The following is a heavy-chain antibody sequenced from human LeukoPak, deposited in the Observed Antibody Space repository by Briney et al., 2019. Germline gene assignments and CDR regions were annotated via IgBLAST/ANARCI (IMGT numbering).Heavy chain of an antibody. CDR2: ISYDGSNK. V-gene: IGHV3-30*18. Sequence: GGSLRLSCAASGFTFSSYGMHWVRQAPGKGLEWVAVISYDGSNKYYADSVKGRFTISRDNSKNTLYLQMNGLRAEDTAVYYCAKPIVVAQLYYYYGTDVWGQGTTVTVSS. CDR3: AKPIVVAQLYYYYGTDV. CDR1: GFTFSSYG. J-gene: IGHJ6*02. D-gene: IGHD3-22*01.